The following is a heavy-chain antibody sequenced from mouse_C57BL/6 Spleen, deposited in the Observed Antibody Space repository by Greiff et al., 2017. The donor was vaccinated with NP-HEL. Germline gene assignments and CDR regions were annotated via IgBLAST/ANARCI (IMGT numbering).Heavy chain of an antibody. Sequence: QVQLKQPGAELVMPGASVKLSCKASGYTFTSYWMHWVKQRPGQGLEWIGEIDPSDSYTNYNQKFKGKSTLTVDKSSSTAYMQLSSLTSEDSAVYYCARWGFRFAYWGQGTLVTVSA. J-gene: IGHJ3*01. V-gene: IGHV1-69*01. CDR1: GYTFTSYW. CDR2: IDPSDSYT. CDR3: ARWGFRFAY.